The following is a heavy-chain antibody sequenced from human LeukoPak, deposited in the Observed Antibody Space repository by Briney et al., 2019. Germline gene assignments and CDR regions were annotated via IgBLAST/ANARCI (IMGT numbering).Heavy chain of an antibody. CDR2: IYYSGST. CDR1: GGSIGSYY. D-gene: IGHD1-26*01. J-gene: IGHJ3*02. Sequence: SETLSLTCTVSGGSIGSYYWNWIRQPPGKGLEWIGYIYYSGSTNYNPSLKSRVRMSVDTSENQFSLKLSSVTAADTAVYYCAGTYSLYDAFDIWGQGTMVTVSS. V-gene: IGHV4-59*08. CDR3: AGTYSLYDAFDI.